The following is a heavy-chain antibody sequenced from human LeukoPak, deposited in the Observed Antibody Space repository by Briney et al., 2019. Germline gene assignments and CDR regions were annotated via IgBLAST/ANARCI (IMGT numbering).Heavy chain of an antibody. D-gene: IGHD3-22*01. Sequence: SETLSLTCSVSGVSVSSASYYWSWIRQPPGKGLEWIGYIYYSGSTNYNPSLKSRVTISVDTSKNQFSLKLSSVTAADTAVYYCAREGYYDSSGYYPQGVWGQGTLVTVSS. CDR1: GVSVSSASYY. CDR2: IYYSGST. CDR3: AREGYYDSSGYYPQGV. J-gene: IGHJ4*02. V-gene: IGHV4-61*01.